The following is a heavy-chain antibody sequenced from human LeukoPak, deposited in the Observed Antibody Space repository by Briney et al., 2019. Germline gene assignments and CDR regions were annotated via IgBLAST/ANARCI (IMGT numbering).Heavy chain of an antibody. V-gene: IGHV3-30*02. Sequence: GGSLRLSCAASGFSFSTYGMHWVRQALGKGLEWVTFIRDDGSSKYYSASVKGRFTIPRDNSKNALYLQMNSLRAEDTAVYYCAKDPYSGYDRGLNYWGQGTLVTVSS. J-gene: IGHJ4*02. CDR1: GFSFSTYG. CDR2: IRDDGSSK. CDR3: AKDPYSGYDRGLNY. D-gene: IGHD5-12*01.